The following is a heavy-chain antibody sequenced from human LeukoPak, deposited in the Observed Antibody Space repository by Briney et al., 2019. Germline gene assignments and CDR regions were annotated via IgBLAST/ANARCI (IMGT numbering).Heavy chain of an antibody. CDR2: ISYDGSNK. Sequence: PGRSLRLSCAASGFTFSSYAMHWVRQAPGKGLEWVAVISYDGSNKYYADSVKGRFTISRDNSKNTLYLQMNSLRAEDTAVYYCAKRYSYGPLYYYGMDVWGQGTTVTVSS. J-gene: IGHJ6*02. D-gene: IGHD5-18*01. CDR3: AKRYSYGPLYYYGMDV. CDR1: GFTFSSYA. V-gene: IGHV3-30-3*02.